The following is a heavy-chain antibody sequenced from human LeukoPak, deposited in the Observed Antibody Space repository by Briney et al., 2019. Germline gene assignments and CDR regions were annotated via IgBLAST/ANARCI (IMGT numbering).Heavy chain of an antibody. CDR3: ARGRYFDFYAAFDY. D-gene: IGHD3-9*01. Sequence: ASVKVSCKASGGTFSSYAISWVRQAPGQGLEWMGGIIPIFGTANYAQKFQGRVTITADKSTSTAYMELSSLRSEDTAVYYCARGRYFDFYAAFDYWGQGTSVTVSS. J-gene: IGHJ4*02. CDR2: IIPIFGTA. CDR1: GGTFSSYA. V-gene: IGHV1-69*06.